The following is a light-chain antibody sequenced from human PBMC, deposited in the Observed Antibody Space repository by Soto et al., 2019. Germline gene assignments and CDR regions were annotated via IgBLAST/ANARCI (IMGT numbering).Light chain of an antibody. Sequence: QSALTQPASVSGSPGQSITISCTGTSGDVGGYNYVSWYQQHPGKAPKLMIYDVSNRPSGVSNRFSGSKSGNTASLTISGLQAEDEADYYCSSYTSSSPGVFGTGTKVTVL. V-gene: IGLV2-14*01. CDR2: DVS. J-gene: IGLJ1*01. CDR3: SSYTSSSPGV. CDR1: SGDVGGYNY.